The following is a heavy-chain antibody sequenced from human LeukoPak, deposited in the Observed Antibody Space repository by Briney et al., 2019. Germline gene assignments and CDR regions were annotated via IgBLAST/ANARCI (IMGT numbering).Heavy chain of an antibody. CDR3: AKLGVTVGANAY. D-gene: IGHD4-23*01. J-gene: IGHJ4*02. CDR1: GFTFSNYA. Sequence: GGSLRLSCAASGFTFSNYAMSWVRQAPEKGLEWVSSISDSGDTTDHADSVKGWFTISRDNSKNTLYLQMNFLSADDTAIYYCAKLGVTVGANAYWGQGTLVTVAS. V-gene: IGHV3-23*01. CDR2: ISDSGDTT.